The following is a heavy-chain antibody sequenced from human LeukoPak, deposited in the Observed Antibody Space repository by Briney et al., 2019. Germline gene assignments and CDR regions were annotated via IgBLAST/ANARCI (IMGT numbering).Heavy chain of an antibody. V-gene: IGHV4-39*01. Sequence: SETLSLTCTVSGASISSGIYFWGWIRQPPGKGLEWIGTIYDSGSPYYNPSLKSRVTISVDASKNQFSLRLNSVTAADTAVYYCAVAGARYSDTGGLYAFDFWGRGTMVTVSS. CDR1: GASISSGIYF. CDR2: IYDSGSP. D-gene: IGHD2-8*02. CDR3: AVAGARYSDTGGLYAFDF. J-gene: IGHJ3*01.